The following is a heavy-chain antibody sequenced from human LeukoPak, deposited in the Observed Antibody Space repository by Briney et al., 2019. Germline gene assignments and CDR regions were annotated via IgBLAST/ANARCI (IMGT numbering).Heavy chain of an antibody. D-gene: IGHD6-13*01. J-gene: IGHJ4*02. CDR1: GFTFSSYG. CDR3: AKDPGGSSSWYFDY. CDR2: IRYDGSNK. V-gene: IGHV3-30*02. Sequence: GGSLRLSCAASGFTFSSYGMHWVRQAPGKGLEWVAFIRYDGSNKYYADSVKGRFTISRDNSKNTLYLQMNSLRAEDTAVYYCAKDPGGSSSWYFDYWGQGTLVTVFS.